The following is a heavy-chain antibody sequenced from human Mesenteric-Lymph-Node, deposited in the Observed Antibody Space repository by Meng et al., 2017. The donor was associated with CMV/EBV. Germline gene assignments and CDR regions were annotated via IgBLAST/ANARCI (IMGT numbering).Heavy chain of an antibody. CDR2: IYYSGST. D-gene: IGHD6-13*01. J-gene: IGHJ4*02. CDR3: ARAVGSWTQVTYYFDY. V-gene: IGHV4-39*01. CDR1: CGSISSSSYY. Sequence: SETLSLTCTVSCGSISSSSYYSGWIRQPPGKGLEWIGSIYYSGSTYYNPSLKSRVTISVDTSKNQFSLKLSSVTAADTAVYYCARAVGSWTQVTYYFDYWGQGILVTVSS.